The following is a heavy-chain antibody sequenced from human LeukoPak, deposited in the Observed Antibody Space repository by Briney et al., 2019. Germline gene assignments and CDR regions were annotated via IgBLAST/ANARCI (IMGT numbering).Heavy chain of an antibody. Sequence: PSETLSLTCTVSGGSISSSSYYWGWIRQPPGKGLEWIGSIYYSGSTYYNPSLKSRVTISVDTSKNQFSLKLSSVTAADTAVYYCARLGWLQLSPMHYWGQGTLVTVSS. CDR2: IYYSGST. V-gene: IGHV4-39*07. CDR3: ARLGWLQLSPMHY. D-gene: IGHD5-24*01. J-gene: IGHJ4*02. CDR1: GGSISSSSYY.